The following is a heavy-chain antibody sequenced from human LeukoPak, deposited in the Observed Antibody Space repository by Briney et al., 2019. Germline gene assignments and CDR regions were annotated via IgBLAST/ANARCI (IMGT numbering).Heavy chain of an antibody. J-gene: IGHJ6*03. D-gene: IGHD2-2*02. V-gene: IGHV3-53*01. CDR2: ISSGGST. CDR1: GFTASSNY. CDR3: ARGRGAPAAIHYYYMDV. Sequence: GGSLRLSCAASGFTASSNYMSWGRQAPGEGLECVSGISSGGSTYYADSVKGRFTTSKDNSKHTLYLQTTSLTAEDTAVYYCARGRGAPAAIHYYYMDVWGKGTTVTVSS.